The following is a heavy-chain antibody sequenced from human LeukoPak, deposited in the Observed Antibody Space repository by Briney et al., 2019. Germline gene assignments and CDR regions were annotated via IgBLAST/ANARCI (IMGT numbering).Heavy chain of an antibody. D-gene: IGHD5/OR15-5a*01. CDR3: ARRLRSTRWGDAFDI. Sequence: ASVKVSCKASGYTFTSYAKHWVRQAPGQRLEWMGWINAGNGNTKYSQKFQGRVTITRDTSASTAYMELSSLRSEDTAVYYCARRLRSTRWGDAFDIWGQGTMVTVSS. CDR2: INAGNGNT. V-gene: IGHV1-3*01. CDR1: GYTFTSYA. J-gene: IGHJ3*02.